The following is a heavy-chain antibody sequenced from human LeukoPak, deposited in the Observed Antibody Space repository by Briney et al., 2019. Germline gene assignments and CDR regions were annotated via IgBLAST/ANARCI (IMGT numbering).Heavy chain of an antibody. CDR3: ATDGRGSGWYGFDY. V-gene: IGHV3-21*01. J-gene: IGHJ4*02. D-gene: IGHD6-19*01. CDR1: GFTFSTYS. CDR2: ITSPVGHI. Sequence: PGGSLRLSCAASGFTFSTYSMNWVRQAPGKGLEWVSSITSPVGHIYYADSLKGRITISRDNARSSLYLQMNSLRAEDTAVYYCATDGRGSGWYGFDYWGQGTLVTVSS.